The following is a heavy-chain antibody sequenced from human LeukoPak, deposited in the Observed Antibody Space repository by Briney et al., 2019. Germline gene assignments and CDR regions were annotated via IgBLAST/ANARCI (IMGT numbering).Heavy chain of an antibody. D-gene: IGHD3-10*01. J-gene: IGHJ2*01. V-gene: IGHV1-69*01. CDR1: GGTFSSYA. CDR3: AKSTYYYGSGEGSNYWYFDL. Sequence: GASVKVSCKASGGTFSSYAISWVRQAPGEGLEWMGGIIPIFGTANYAQKFQGRVTITADESTSTAYMELSSLRSEGTALYYCAKSTYYYGSGEGSNYWYFDLWGRGTLVTVSS. CDR2: IIPIFGTA.